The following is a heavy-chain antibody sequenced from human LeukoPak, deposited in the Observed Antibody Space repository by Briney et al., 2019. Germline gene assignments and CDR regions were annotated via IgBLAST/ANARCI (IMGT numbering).Heavy chain of an antibody. D-gene: IGHD6-13*01. CDR2: INKDGSET. CDR3: AKVSSSWLRETAFDY. V-gene: IGHV3-7*03. CDR1: GFTFSRHW. Sequence: GGSLRLSCAASGFTFSRHWMAWVRQAPGQGLEWVANINKDGSETYYVDSVKGRFTISRDNAKNSLYLQMNSLRAEDTALYYCAKVSSSWLRETAFDYWGQGTLVTVSS. J-gene: IGHJ4*02.